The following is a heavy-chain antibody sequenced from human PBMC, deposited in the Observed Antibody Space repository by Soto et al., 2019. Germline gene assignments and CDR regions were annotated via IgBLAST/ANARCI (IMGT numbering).Heavy chain of an antibody. CDR2: IIPIFGTA. V-gene: IGHV1-69*13. CDR3: AREVIVVVPAAISPTKNNWFDP. D-gene: IGHD2-2*02. CDR1: GGTFSSYA. Sequence: SVKVSCKASGGTFSSYAISWVRQAPGQGLEWMGGIIPIFGTANYAQKFQGRVTITADESTSTACMELSSLRSEDTAVYYCAREVIVVVPAAISPTKNNWFDPWGQGTLVTVSS. J-gene: IGHJ5*02.